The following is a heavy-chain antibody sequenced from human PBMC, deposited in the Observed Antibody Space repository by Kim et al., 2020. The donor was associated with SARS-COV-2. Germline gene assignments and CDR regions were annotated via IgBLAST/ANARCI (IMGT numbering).Heavy chain of an antibody. J-gene: IGHJ4*02. CDR1: GGSISSYY. Sequence: SETLSLTCTVSGGSISSYYWSWIRQPPGKGLEWIGYIYYSGSTNYNPSLKSRVTISVDTSKNQFSLNLSSVTAPDTAVYYCARDDGYSYGDSFDYWGQGT. V-gene: IGHV4-59*01. CDR2: IYYSGST. D-gene: IGHD5-18*01. CDR3: ARDDGYSYGDSFDY.